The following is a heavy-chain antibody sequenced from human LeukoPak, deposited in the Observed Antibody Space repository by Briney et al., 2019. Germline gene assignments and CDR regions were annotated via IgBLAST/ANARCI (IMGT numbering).Heavy chain of an antibody. D-gene: IGHD6-13*01. CDR2: LYNTGSS. CDR1: GGSFSTSSHY. CDR3: ARFPEYSSSWYLFSDAFDI. V-gene: IGHV4-39*07. Sequence: SETLSLTGTVSGGSFSTSSHYWAWIRQPPGEGLEWIGSLYNTGSSYYNPSLQSRVTISVDTSKNQFSLKLSSVTAADTAVYYCARFPEYSSSWYLFSDAFDIWGQGTMVTVSS. J-gene: IGHJ3*02.